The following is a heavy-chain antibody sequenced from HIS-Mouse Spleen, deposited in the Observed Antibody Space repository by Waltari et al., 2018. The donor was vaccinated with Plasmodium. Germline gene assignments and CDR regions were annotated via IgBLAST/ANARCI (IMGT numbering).Heavy chain of an antibody. D-gene: IGHD6-13*01. Sequence: QVQLVESGGGVVQPGRSLRLSCAASGFTFRSYAMHWVRQAPGKGLEWVAVISYDGSNKYYADSVKGRFTISRDNSKNTLYLQMNSLRAEDTAVYYCARAHTGYSSSWYYYGMDVWGQGTTVTVSS. V-gene: IGHV3-30*04. CDR1: GFTFRSYA. CDR2: ISYDGSNK. J-gene: IGHJ6*02. CDR3: ARAHTGYSSSWYYYGMDV.